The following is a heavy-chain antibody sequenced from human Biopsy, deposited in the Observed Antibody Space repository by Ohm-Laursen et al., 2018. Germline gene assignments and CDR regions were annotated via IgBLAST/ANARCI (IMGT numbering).Heavy chain of an antibody. CDR2: INAKTGDT. Sequence: SSVKVSCKASGYTFTGYHVHWVRQAPGQGLEWIGWINAKTGDTNYAQKFQGRVTMTRDTSISTAYVDLSSLRSDDTAVYYCTRGGYYYDSLAYYYWFDPWGQGTLVTVSS. CDR3: TRGGYYYDSLAYYYWFDP. J-gene: IGHJ5*02. CDR1: GYTFTGYH. V-gene: IGHV1-2*02. D-gene: IGHD3-22*01.